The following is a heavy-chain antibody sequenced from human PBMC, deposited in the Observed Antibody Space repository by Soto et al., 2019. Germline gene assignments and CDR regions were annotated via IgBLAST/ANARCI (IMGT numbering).Heavy chain of an antibody. V-gene: IGHV1-3*05. CDR3: ASSIVVVTALDY. Sequence: QVQLVQSGAEEKKPGASVKVSCKASGYTFTSYAMPWVRQAPGQRLEWMGWINAGNGNTKYSQKLQGRVTITRDTTASTAYMELSSLRSEDTAVYYCASSIVVVTALDYLGQGTLVTVSA. CDR2: INAGNGNT. D-gene: IGHD2-21*02. CDR1: GYTFTSYA. J-gene: IGHJ4*02.